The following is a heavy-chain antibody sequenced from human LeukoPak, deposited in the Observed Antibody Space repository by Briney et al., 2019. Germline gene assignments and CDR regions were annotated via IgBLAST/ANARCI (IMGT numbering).Heavy chain of an antibody. CDR3: ARTTVFSYYFDY. D-gene: IGHD4-17*01. V-gene: IGHV4-30-4*01. J-gene: IGHJ4*02. CDR1: GGSISSGDYY. CDR2: IYYSGST. Sequence: PSQTLSLTCTVSGGSISSGDYYWSWIRQPPGKGLGWIGYIYYSGSTYYNPSLKSRVTISVDTSKNQFSLKLSSVTAADTAVYYCARTTVFSYYFDYWGQGTLVTVSS.